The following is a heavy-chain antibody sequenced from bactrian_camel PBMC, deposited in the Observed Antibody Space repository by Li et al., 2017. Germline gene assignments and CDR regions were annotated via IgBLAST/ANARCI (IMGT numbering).Heavy chain of an antibody. D-gene: IGHD3*01. J-gene: IGHJ4*01. Sequence: DVQQVESGGGSVQSGGSLRLSCAVSGPTYRASMGWFRQAAGKKREGVAAIHSEGGSTEYADSVKGRFTISQERANAKYTVYLQLNDLKPEDTSMYYCAADTTGYSGVWCYDQVTPPIPVPLITVARGPRSPSP. V-gene: IGHV3S40*01. CDR3: AADTTGYSGVWCYDQVTPPIPVPLIT. CDR1: GPTYRAS. CDR2: IHSEGGST.